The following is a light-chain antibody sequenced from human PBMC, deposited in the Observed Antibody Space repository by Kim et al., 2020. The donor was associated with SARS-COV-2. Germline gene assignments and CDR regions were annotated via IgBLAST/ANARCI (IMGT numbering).Light chain of an antibody. J-gene: IGLJ2*01. Sequence: GQSVTISCTGTNSDIGRYNYGSWYQKHPGRAPKLLIYDVSRRPSGVPDRFSGSKSGNSASLTVSGLQAEDEGDYYCSSYTGSNTLIFGGGTQLTVL. V-gene: IGLV2-8*01. CDR3: SSYTGSNTLI. CDR1: NSDIGRYNY. CDR2: DVS.